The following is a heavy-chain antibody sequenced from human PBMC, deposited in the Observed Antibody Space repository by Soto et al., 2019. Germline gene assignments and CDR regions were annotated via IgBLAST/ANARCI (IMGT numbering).Heavy chain of an antibody. CDR1: GFTFGSYA. D-gene: IGHD6-13*01. V-gene: IGHV3-23*01. CDR3: AKDFLSSAWFAHGMDV. J-gene: IGHJ6*02. Sequence: GGSLRLSCAASGFTFGSYAMNWVRQAPGKGLEWVSAISGNGAWTFHADSVKGRFTISRDNSKNTLYVQMNSLRVEDTAVYYCAKDFLSSAWFAHGMDVWGQGTTVTVSS. CDR2: ISGNGAWT.